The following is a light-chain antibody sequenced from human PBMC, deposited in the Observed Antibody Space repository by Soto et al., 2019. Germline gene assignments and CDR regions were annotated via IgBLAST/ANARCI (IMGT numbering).Light chain of an antibody. CDR3: QQSYSTLRYP. CDR2: AAS. Sequence: DIQMTQSPSSLSASVGDRVTGTCRASQSISSYLNWYQQKPGKAPKLLIYAASSLQSGVPSRFSGSGSGTDFTLTISSLQPEDFATYYCQQSYSTLRYPFGQGTKLEIK. J-gene: IGKJ2*01. CDR1: QSISSY. V-gene: IGKV1-39*01.